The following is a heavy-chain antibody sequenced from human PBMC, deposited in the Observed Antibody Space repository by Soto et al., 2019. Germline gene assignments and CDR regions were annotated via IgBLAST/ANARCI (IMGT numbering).Heavy chain of an antibody. J-gene: IGHJ6*02. CDR1: GFTFSSYG. Sequence: PGGSLRLSCAASGFTFSSYGMHWVRQAPGKGLEWVAVISYDGSNKYYADSVKGRFTISRDNSKNTLYLQMNSLRAEDTAVYYCAKDLSRYYGSGPQRSQYYYYGMDVWGQGTTVTVSS. CDR3: AKDLSRYYGSGPQRSQYYYYGMDV. V-gene: IGHV3-30*18. CDR2: ISYDGSNK. D-gene: IGHD3-10*01.